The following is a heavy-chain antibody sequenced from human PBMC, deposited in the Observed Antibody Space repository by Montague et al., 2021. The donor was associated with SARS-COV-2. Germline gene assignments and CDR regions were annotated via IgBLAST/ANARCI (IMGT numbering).Heavy chain of an antibody. J-gene: IGHJ4*02. D-gene: IGHD3/OR15-3a*01. V-gene: IGHV4-39*07. CDR1: GASIDSSTYY. Sequence: SETLSLTCTVSGASIDSSTYYWGWIRQPPGKDPEWIGPIYYSGNTNYNPSLRSRVTISLDTSKNQVSLRLSSVTAADTAFYYCGSDRTVHLRFDYWGQGTVVTVSS. CDR2: IYYSGNT. CDR3: GSDRTVHLRFDY.